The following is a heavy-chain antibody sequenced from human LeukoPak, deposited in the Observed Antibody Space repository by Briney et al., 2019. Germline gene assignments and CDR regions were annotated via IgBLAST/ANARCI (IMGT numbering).Heavy chain of an antibody. Sequence: GGSLRLSCTAPGFTLAAFGMSWVRQAPGKGLEWVSGITKNGRTAKLADSVRGRFSISRDTFTNKLYLQMNSLRGDDTAVYWCAKDLPGGEDDHYGFDVWGKGTTVTVSS. CDR3: AKDLPGGEDDHYGFDV. D-gene: IGHD3-10*01. CDR1: GFTLAAFG. J-gene: IGHJ6*04. CDR2: ITKNGRTA. V-gene: IGHV3-23*01.